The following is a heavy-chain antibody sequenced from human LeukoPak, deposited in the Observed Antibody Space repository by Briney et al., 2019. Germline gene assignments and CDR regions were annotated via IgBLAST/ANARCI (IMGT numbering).Heavy chain of an antibody. CDR2: ISSDGNNK. J-gene: IGHJ4*02. V-gene: IGHV3-30*18. CDR1: GFTFSSYG. D-gene: IGHD1-26*01. Sequence: PGGSLRLSCAASGFTFSSYGMHWVRQAPGKGLEWVAVISSDGNNKNYVDSVKGQFTFSRDNSKNTLYLQMNSLRAEDTAVYYCAKDPPVGATGYWGQGTLVTVSS. CDR3: AKDPPVGATGY.